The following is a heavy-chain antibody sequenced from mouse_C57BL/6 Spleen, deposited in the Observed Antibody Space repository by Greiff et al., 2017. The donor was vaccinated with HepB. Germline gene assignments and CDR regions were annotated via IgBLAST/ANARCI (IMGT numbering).Heavy chain of an antibody. CDR1: GYTFTDYY. D-gene: IGHD4-1*02. Sequence: EVQLQQSGPELVKPGASVKISCKASGYTFTDYYMNWVKQSHGKSLEWIGDINPNNGGTSYNQKFKGKATLTVDKSSSTAYMELRSLTSEDSAVYYCARSNWDGVYFDYWGQGTTLTVSS. V-gene: IGHV1-26*01. CDR2: INPNNGGT. CDR3: ARSNWDGVYFDY. J-gene: IGHJ2*01.